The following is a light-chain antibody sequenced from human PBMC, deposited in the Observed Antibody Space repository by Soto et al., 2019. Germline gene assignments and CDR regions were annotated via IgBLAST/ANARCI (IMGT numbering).Light chain of an antibody. Sequence: QSVLTQPPSASGSPGQSVTIYCTGTSSDIGAYNYVSWYQQHPGKAPKLMIYEVTKRPSGVPDRFSGSKSGNTASLSVSGLQSEDEADYYCSAHAGSSTFLMFGGGTKLTVL. J-gene: IGLJ3*02. V-gene: IGLV2-8*01. CDR2: EVT. CDR1: SSDIGAYNY. CDR3: SAHAGSSTFLM.